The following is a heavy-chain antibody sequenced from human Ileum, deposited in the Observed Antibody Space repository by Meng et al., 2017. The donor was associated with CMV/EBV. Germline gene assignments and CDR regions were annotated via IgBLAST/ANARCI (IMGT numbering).Heavy chain of an antibody. CDR2: IYYSGST. CDR1: GGAISSYY. CDR3: ARAGLTTHYYFDY. Sequence: SETLSLTCTVSGGAISSYYWSWIRQPPGKGLEWIGYIYYSGSTNYNPSLKSRVTISVDTSKNQFSLKLSSVTAADTAVYYCARAGLTTHYYFDYWGQGNLVTVSS. J-gene: IGHJ4*02. V-gene: IGHV4-59*01. D-gene: IGHD4-11*01.